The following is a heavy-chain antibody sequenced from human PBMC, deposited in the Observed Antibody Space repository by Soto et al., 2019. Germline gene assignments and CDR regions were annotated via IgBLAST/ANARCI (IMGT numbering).Heavy chain of an antibody. Sequence: GGSLRLSCAASGFTFSSYAMSWVRQAPGKGLEWVSAISGSGGSTYYADSVKGRFTISRDNSKNTLYLQMNSLRAEDTAVYYCAKDYCSSTSCYAGIGDFDYWGQGTLVTVSS. D-gene: IGHD2-2*01. J-gene: IGHJ4*02. CDR2: ISGSGGST. CDR1: GFTFSSYA. V-gene: IGHV3-23*01. CDR3: AKDYCSSTSCYAGIGDFDY.